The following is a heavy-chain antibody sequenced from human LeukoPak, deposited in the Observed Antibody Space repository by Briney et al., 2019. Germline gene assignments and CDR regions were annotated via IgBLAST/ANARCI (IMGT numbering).Heavy chain of an antibody. D-gene: IGHD3-10*01. CDR3: ARGSKTYYYGSGSELGDY. J-gene: IGHJ4*02. CDR2: INPSGGST. V-gene: IGHV1-46*01. Sequence: ASVKVSCKASGYTFTSYYMHWVRQAPGQGLEWMGIINPSGGSTSYAQKFQGRVTMTRDTSTSTVYMELSSLRSEDTAVYYCARGSKTYYYGSGSELGDYWGQGTLVTVSS. CDR1: GYTFTSYY.